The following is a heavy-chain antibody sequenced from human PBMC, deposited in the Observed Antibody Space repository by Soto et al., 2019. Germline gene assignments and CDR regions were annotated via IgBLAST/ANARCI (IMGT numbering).Heavy chain of an antibody. CDR3: ARAYYDDSGYGIDP. Sequence: SETLSLTRTVSGSPISSYYWSWFRQPPGQGLEWVGYIYYTGTTTYNPSLKSRVSISVDASKSQFSLNLRSVTAADTAVYYCARAYYDDSGYGIDPWGQGTLVTVS. J-gene: IGHJ5*02. CDR2: IYYTGTT. CDR1: GSPISSYY. V-gene: IGHV4-59*08. D-gene: IGHD3-22*01.